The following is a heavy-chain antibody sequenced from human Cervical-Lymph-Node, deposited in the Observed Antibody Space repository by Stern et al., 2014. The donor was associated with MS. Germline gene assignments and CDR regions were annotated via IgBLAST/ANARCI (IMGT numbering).Heavy chain of an antibody. V-gene: IGHV1-2*02. CDR1: GYTFIGYY. CDR3: ARDLYCSGGSCSYYFDY. J-gene: IGHJ4*02. CDR2: TSLNSGGP. Sequence: QVQLVESGAEVKKPGASVKVSCKASGYTFIGYYIHWVRQAPGQGLEWMGWTSLNSGGPNYAQNFQGRVTMTRDTSISTVYLELSSLSSDDTAVYYCARDLYCSGGSCSYYFDYWGQGTLVTVSS. D-gene: IGHD2-15*01.